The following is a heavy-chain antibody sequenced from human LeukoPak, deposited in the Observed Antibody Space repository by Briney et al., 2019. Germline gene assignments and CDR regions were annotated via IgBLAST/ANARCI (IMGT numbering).Heavy chain of an antibody. Sequence: SETLSLTCAVYVGSFSGYYWSWIRQPPGKGREGIGEINHSGSTNYNPSLKSRGTISVDTSKNQFSLKLSSVTAADTAVYYCARGRIQLWKYYFDYWGQGTLVTVSS. CDR2: INHSGST. V-gene: IGHV4-34*01. CDR1: VGSFSGYY. D-gene: IGHD5-18*01. CDR3: ARGRIQLWKYYFDY. J-gene: IGHJ4*02.